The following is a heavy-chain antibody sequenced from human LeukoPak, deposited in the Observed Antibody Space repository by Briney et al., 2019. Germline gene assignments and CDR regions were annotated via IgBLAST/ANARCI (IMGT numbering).Heavy chain of an antibody. D-gene: IGHD4/OR15-4a*01. CDR1: GGTFSNTG. CDR2: IIPLLGKA. CDR3: ARGSYGGKSVPVDV. V-gene: IGHV1-69*04. J-gene: IGHJ6*04. Sequence: SVKVSCKASGGTFSNTGISWVRQAPGLGLEWMGRIIPLLGKALYAPKFQGRVTITADTSTRTTYMDMSSLTSDDTALYYCARGSYGGKSVPVDVWGIGTTVTVSS.